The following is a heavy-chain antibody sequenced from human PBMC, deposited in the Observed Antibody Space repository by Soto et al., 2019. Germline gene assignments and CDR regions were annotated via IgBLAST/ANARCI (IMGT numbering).Heavy chain of an antibody. Sequence: SETLSLTCSVSGGSIAIGGYYWSWIRRHPGKGLEWIGYIYYSGRTYYNPSLKSRLTISVDTSKNQFSLRLSSVTAADTAVYYCARVKDYYISIDYWGLGTLVT. V-gene: IGHV4-31*03. CDR2: IYYSGRT. CDR3: ARVKDYYISIDY. J-gene: IGHJ4*02. CDR1: GGSIAIGGYY. D-gene: IGHD3-9*01.